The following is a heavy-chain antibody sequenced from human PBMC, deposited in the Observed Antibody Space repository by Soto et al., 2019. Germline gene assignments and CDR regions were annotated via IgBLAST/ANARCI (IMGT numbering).Heavy chain of an antibody. CDR1: GFTFSTYW. D-gene: IGHD3-16*01. CDR2: IKQDGSEK. CDR3: AILYVDDDNRDYFAY. Sequence: ERSRRLSCAASGFTFSTYWMSWVRQAPGKGLEWVANIKQDGSEKYYVDSVKGRFTISRDNAKNSLYLQMNSLRAEDTAVYYCAILYVDDDNRDYFAYRSQGTLDTGSA. V-gene: IGHV3-7*05. J-gene: IGHJ4*02.